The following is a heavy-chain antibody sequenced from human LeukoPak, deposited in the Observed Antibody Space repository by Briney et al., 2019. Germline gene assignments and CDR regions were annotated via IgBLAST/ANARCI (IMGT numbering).Heavy chain of an antibody. Sequence: GGSLKIPCRASAGFSISNCSICWVHMPGEGLEWMGIIYPCDSDIRYSPSFQGQVTSSADKSISTAYLQWSSLKASDTAMYYCARLEKGTMIYWGQGTLVTVSS. D-gene: IGHD3-22*01. V-gene: IGHV5-51*01. CDR3: ARLEKGTMIY. CDR2: IYPCDSDI. CDR1: AGFSISNC. J-gene: IGHJ1*01.